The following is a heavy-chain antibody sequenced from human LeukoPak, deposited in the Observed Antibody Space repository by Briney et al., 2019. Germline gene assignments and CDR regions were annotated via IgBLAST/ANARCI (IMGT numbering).Heavy chain of an antibody. J-gene: IGHJ5*02. CDR3: ARRLATDGARNEYSDP. CDR2: INFRGNT. V-gene: IGHV4-39*01. Sequence: QPSETLSLTCTVSGGSIGSGSYYWGWIRQPPGKGLEWIGSINFRGNTYYNPSLKSRVTMSVDTSKKQFSLQLSSVTAADTAIYNCARRLATDGARNEYSDPWGQGSLVTVPS. D-gene: IGHD6-13*01. CDR1: GGSIGSGSYY.